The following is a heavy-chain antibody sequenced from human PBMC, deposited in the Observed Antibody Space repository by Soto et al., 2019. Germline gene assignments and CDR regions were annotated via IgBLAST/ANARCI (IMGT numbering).Heavy chain of an antibody. CDR2: ISYDESTT. V-gene: IGHV3-30*18. J-gene: IGHJ3*01. Sequence: QAQLVESGGGVVQPGRSLRLSCAASGFSFSRYGIHWVRQAPGKGLEWVAVISYDESTTFYADSVKGRFTISRDNYKNTLFLQMNSLRPEDTAVYYCSKAMIGSYDSDAFDVWGQGTMVTVSS. CDR3: SKAMIGSYDSDAFDV. CDR1: GFSFSRYG. D-gene: IGHD3-22*01.